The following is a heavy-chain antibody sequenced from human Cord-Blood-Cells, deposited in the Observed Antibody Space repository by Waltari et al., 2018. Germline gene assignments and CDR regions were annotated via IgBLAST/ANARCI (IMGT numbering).Heavy chain of an antibody. CDR3: ARSPMRNNWNDVEDY. CDR2: IIPIFGTA. D-gene: IGHD1-20*01. Sequence: QVQLVQSGAEVKKPGSSVKVSCKASGGTFSSYAIRWVRPAPGQGLEWMGGIIPIFGTANYAQKFQGRVTITADESTSTAYMELSSLRSEDTAVYYCARSPMRNNWNDVEDYWGQGTLVTVSS. V-gene: IGHV1-69*01. CDR1: GGTFSSYA. J-gene: IGHJ4*02.